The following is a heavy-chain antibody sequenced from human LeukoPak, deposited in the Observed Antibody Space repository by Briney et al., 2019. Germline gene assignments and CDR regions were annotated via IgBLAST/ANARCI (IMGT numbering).Heavy chain of an antibody. Sequence: GASVKVSCKASGYAFTSYAMHWVRQAPGQRLEWMGWINAGNGNTKYSQNLQGRVTITRDTSTNTVYMEMSSLISEDTAVYYCARVGFGEPFHYWGQGTPVTVSS. D-gene: IGHD3-16*01. CDR2: INAGNGNT. CDR3: ARVGFGEPFHY. CDR1: GYAFTSYA. J-gene: IGHJ4*02. V-gene: IGHV1-3*01.